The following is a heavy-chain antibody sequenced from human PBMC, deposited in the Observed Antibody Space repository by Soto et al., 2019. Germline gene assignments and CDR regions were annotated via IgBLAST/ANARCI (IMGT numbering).Heavy chain of an antibody. Sequence: QITLNESGPTVVRPTETLTLTCRFSGFSLTTSGVGVGWIRQSPGKAPEWLALIYWDDDKRYSASLKSRLTINKETSKNQVVMKVSDLDTTETATYYCAHRVLRTVFGLVTTTAIYFDFWGQGTPVAVS. V-gene: IGHV2-5*02. CDR1: GFSLTTSGVG. CDR2: IYWDDDK. CDR3: AHRVLRTVFGLVTTTAIYFDF. J-gene: IGHJ4*02. D-gene: IGHD3-3*01.